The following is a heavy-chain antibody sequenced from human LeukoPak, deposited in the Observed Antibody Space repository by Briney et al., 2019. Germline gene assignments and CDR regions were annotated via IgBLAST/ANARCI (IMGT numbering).Heavy chain of an antibody. CDR1: GFTFSSYS. CDR3: ARMGSSGGGCRPYYFDQ. CDR2: ISPTTSYI. Sequence: GGSLRLSCAASGFTFSSYSMNWVRQAPGKGLEWVSSISPTTSYIYYADSVKGRFTISRDNAKNSLFLQLSSLRTEDTAVYYCARMGSSGGGCRPYYFDQWDQGTLVTVSS. V-gene: IGHV3-21*01. J-gene: IGHJ4*02. D-gene: IGHD2-15*01.